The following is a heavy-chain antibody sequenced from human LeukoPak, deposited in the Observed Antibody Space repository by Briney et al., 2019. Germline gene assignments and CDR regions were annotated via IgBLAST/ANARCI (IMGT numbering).Heavy chain of an antibody. CDR3: ARFRLASSSWSIGAFDI. CDR1: GFAFSSYA. V-gene: IGHV3-30*04. D-gene: IGHD6-13*01. CDR2: ISFDGSNK. Sequence: PGRSLRLSCTAAGFAFSSYAMHWVRQAPGKGLEWVAVISFDGSNKYYADSVKGRFTISRDNSKNTLYLQINSLRAEDTAVYYCARFRLASSSWSIGAFDIWGQGTMVTVSS. J-gene: IGHJ3*02.